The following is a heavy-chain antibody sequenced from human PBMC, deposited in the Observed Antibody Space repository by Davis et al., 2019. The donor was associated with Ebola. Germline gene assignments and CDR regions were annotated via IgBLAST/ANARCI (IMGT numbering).Heavy chain of an antibody. CDR2: ISAYNGNT. CDR3: ARIGYCSSTSCLHYYGMDV. V-gene: IGHV1-18*01. D-gene: IGHD2-2*01. J-gene: IGHJ6*02. Sequence: ASVKVSCKASGYTFTSYGISWVRQAPGQGLEWMGWISAYNGNTNYAQKLQGRVTMTTDTSTSTAYMELRSLRSDDTAVYYCARIGYCSSTSCLHYYGMDVWGQGTTVTVSS. CDR1: GYTFTSYG.